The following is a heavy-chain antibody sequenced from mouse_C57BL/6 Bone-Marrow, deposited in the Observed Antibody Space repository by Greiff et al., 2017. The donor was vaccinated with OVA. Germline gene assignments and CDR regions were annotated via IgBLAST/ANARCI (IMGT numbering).Heavy chain of an antibody. CDR3: ARPIYYDYDGDYFDY. CDR2: IDPEDGET. D-gene: IGHD2-4*01. Sequence: VQLQQSGAELVKPGASVKLSCTASGFNIKDYYMHWVKQRTEQGLAWIGRIDPEDGETKYAPKFPGKATIPAATSSNTAYLQLSSLTSEDTAVYYCARPIYYDYDGDYFDYWGQGTTLTVSS. V-gene: IGHV14-2*01. J-gene: IGHJ2*01. CDR1: GFNIKDYY.